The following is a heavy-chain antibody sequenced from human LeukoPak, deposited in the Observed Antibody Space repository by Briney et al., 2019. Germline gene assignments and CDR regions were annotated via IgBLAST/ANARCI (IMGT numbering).Heavy chain of an antibody. CDR1: GFTFGDYA. V-gene: IGHV3-49*04. Sequence: GGSLRLSCTASGFTFGDYAMSWVRQAPGKGLEWVGFIRSKAYGGTTEYAASVKGRFTISRDDSKSIAYLQMNSLKTEDTAVYYCTRVPPDDYGDYYYYMDVWGKGTTVTISS. CDR3: TRVPPDDYGDYYYYMDV. CDR2: IRSKAYGGTT. D-gene: IGHD4-17*01. J-gene: IGHJ6*03.